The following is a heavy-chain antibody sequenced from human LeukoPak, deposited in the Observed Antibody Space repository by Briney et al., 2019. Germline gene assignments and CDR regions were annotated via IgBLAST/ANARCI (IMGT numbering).Heavy chain of an antibody. D-gene: IGHD6-19*01. CDR1: GGSISSYY. J-gene: IGHJ3*02. CDR2: IYYSGST. V-gene: IGHV4-59*01. CDR3: ARVDSSGWYGLDI. Sequence: PSETLSLTCTVSGGSISSYYWSWIRQPPGKGLEWIGYIYYSGSTNYNPSLKSRVTISVDTSKNQFSLKLSSVAAADTAVYYCARVDSSGWYGLDIWGQGTMVTVSS.